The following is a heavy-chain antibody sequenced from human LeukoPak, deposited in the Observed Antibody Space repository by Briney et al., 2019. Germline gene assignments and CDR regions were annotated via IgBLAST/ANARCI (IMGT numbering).Heavy chain of an antibody. CDR3: ARAGELWPTWDY. CDR2: INPNSGGT. D-gene: IGHD3-16*01. Sequence: ASVKVSCKASGYTFTGYYMHWVRQAPGQGLEWMGWINPNSGGTNYAQKFQGRVTMTRDTSISTAYMELSRLRPDDTAVYYCARAGELWPTWDYWGQGTLVTVSS. V-gene: IGHV1-2*02. CDR1: GYTFTGYY. J-gene: IGHJ4*02.